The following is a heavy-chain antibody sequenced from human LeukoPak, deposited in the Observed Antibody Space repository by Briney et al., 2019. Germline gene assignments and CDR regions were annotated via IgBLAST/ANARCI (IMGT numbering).Heavy chain of an antibody. J-gene: IGHJ6*03. V-gene: IGHV3-21*01. Sequence: GGSLRLSCAASGFTFSSYSMNWVRQAPGKGLEWVSSISSSSSYIHYADSVKGRFTISRDNAKNSLYLQMNSLRAEDTAVYYCTRDQVVVAATKYYYYYYYMDVWGKGTTVTVSS. CDR3: TRDQVVVAATKYYYYYYYMDV. CDR1: GFTFSSYS. CDR2: ISSSSSYI. D-gene: IGHD2-15*01.